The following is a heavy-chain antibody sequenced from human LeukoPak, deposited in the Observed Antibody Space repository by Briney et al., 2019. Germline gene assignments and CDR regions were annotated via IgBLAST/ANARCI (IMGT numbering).Heavy chain of an antibody. CDR1: GVSFSGYY. D-gene: IGHD2-15*01. CDR3: ARRKGYCSGGSCYPYYYYYMDV. Sequence: KPSETLSLTCAVYGVSFSGYYWSWIRQPPGKGLEWVGEINHSGSTNYNPSLKSRVTISVDTSKNQFSLKLSSVTAADTAVYYCARRKGYCSGGSCYPYYYYYMDVWGKGTTVTVSS. CDR2: INHSGST. V-gene: IGHV4-34*01. J-gene: IGHJ6*03.